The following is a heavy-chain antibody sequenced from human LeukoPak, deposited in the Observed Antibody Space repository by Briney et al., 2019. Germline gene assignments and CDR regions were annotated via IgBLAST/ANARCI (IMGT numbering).Heavy chain of an antibody. CDR1: GFTVSSNY. Sequence: PWGSLRLSCGASGFTVSSNYMSWVRQAPGKGLEWVSVIYSDGRIHYADSVKGRFTISRDDSKNTLYLQMNSLRAEDTAVYYCARESGYSYGLAGFFDYWGQGTLVTVPS. V-gene: IGHV3-53*01. CDR2: IYSDGRI. J-gene: IGHJ4*02. D-gene: IGHD5-18*01. CDR3: ARESGYSYGLAGFFDY.